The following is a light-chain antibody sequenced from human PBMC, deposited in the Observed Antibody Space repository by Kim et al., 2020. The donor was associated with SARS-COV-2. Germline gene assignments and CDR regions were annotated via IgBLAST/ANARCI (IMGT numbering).Light chain of an antibody. CDR1: RSSIANNY. V-gene: IGLV6-57*01. J-gene: IGLJ3*02. CDR2: ENN. Sequence: GKVITISSTRSRSSIANNYVQWYQPRPGSSPTTVIYENNQRPSGVPDLFSGSIDTSYPSASLTISGLTTEDEADYYGQSYDGSKWVFGGGTKLTVL. CDR3: QSYDGSKWV.